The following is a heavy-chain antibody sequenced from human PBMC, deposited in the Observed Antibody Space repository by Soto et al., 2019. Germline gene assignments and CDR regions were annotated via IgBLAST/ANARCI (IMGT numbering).Heavy chain of an antibody. V-gene: IGHV3-30-3*01. D-gene: IGHD2-8*01. Sequence: QVQLVESGGGVVQPGRSLRLSCAASGFTFSSYAMHWVRQAPGKGLEWVAVISYDGSNKYYADSVKGRFTISRDNSKNTLYLQMNSLRTEDTAVYYCARDSSRSGVPGPYWGQGTLVTVSS. CDR1: GFTFSSYA. J-gene: IGHJ4*02. CDR3: ARDSSRSGVPGPY. CDR2: ISYDGSNK.